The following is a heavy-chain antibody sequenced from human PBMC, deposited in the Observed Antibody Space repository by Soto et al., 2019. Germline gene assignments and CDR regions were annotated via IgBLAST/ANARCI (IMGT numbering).Heavy chain of an antibody. Sequence: EVQLVESGGGLVQPGGSLRLSCAASGFTFSSYWMHWVRQAPGKGLVWISLIIRDGSSTNYADSVKGRFTISRDNAKNTLYLEINSLRAEDTALYFCGRGGSGIYGMDIWGQGTTVTVSS. CDR1: GFTFSSYW. D-gene: IGHD6-13*01. V-gene: IGHV3-74*01. CDR2: IIRDGSST. J-gene: IGHJ6*02. CDR3: GRGGSGIYGMDI.